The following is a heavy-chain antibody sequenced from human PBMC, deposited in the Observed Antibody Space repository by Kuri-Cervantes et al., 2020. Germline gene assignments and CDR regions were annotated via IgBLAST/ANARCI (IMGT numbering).Heavy chain of an antibody. CDR2: IKQDGSEK. CDR3: ARDLGFYDILTSNAFDI. J-gene: IGHJ3*02. D-gene: IGHD3-9*01. Sequence: GGSLRLSCAASGFTFSSYSMNWVRQAPGKGLEWVANIKQDGSEKYYVDSVKGRFTISRDNAKNSLYLQMNSLRAEDTAVYYCARDLGFYDILTSNAFDIWGQGTMVTVSS. V-gene: IGHV3-7*01. CDR1: GFTFSSYS.